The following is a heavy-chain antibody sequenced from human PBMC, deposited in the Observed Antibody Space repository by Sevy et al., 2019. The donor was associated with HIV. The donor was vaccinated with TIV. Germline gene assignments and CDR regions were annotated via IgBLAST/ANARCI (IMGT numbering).Heavy chain of an antibody. D-gene: IGHD1-1*01. J-gene: IGHJ5*02. CDR2: IRGNGGST. Sequence: GGSLRLSCAASGFTFSSYAMSWVRQAPGKGLEWVSAIRGNGGSTYYADSVKGRFTISRDNSKNTLYLQMNSLRAEDTAVYYGAKGANNWNDVAWFDPWGQGTLVTVSS. CDR1: GFTFSSYA. V-gene: IGHV3-23*01. CDR3: AKGANNWNDVAWFDP.